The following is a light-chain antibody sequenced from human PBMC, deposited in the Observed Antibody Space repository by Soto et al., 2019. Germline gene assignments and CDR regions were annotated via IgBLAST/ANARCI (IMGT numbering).Light chain of an antibody. CDR3: QQRNHWPLT. V-gene: IGKV3-11*01. Sequence: EVVLTQSPATLSLSPGEVATLSCRTSQSVRSYLAWYQQKPGQAPRLLVYDASNRATGIPARFSGSGSGTDFTLTISSLAPEDFAVYSCQQRNHWPLTFGQGTRLEIK. CDR2: DAS. CDR1: QSVRSY. J-gene: IGKJ5*01.